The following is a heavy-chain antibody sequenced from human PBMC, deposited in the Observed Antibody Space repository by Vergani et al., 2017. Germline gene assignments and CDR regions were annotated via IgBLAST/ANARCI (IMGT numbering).Heavy chain of an antibody. CDR1: GFTFSRYS. D-gene: IGHD6-6*01. CDR2: ISSSSSTI. V-gene: IGHV3-48*01. CDR3: ARDRAGAARYWYFDL. J-gene: IGHJ2*01. Sequence: EVQLVESGGGLVQPGGSLRLSCAASGFTFSRYSMHWVRQAPGKGLEWVSYISSSSSTIYYADSVKGRFTISRDNAKNSRYLQMNSLRAEDTAVYYCARDRAGAARYWYFDLWGRGTLVTVSS.